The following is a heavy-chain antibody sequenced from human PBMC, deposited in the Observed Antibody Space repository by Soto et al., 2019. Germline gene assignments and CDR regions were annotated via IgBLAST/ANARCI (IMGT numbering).Heavy chain of an antibody. J-gene: IGHJ4*02. CDR2: MNADGSKR. Sequence: GGSLSLSCAASGFAFSSYWMTWVRLAPGKGLEWVANMNADGSKRYYAASVRGRFTISRDNADNSLFLQMNSLRAEDTAVYYSARDSDGYRSLDSWGQGTLVTVSS. CDR3: ARDSDGYRSLDS. D-gene: IGHD2-15*01. CDR1: GFAFSSYW. V-gene: IGHV3-7*03.